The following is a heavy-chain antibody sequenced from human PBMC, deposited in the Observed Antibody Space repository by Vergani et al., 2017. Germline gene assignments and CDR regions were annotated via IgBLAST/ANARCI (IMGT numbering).Heavy chain of an antibody. Sequence: QVQLVESGGGVVQPGRSLRLFCAASGFTFSSYGMHWVREAPGKGLEWVAVISYDGSNKYYADSVKGRFTISRDNSKNTLYLQMNSLGAEDTAVYYCARAPYSSSSARFDPWGQGTLVTVSS. D-gene: IGHD6-13*01. CDR1: GFTFSSYG. CDR2: ISYDGSNK. J-gene: IGHJ5*02. V-gene: IGHV3-30*03. CDR3: ARAPYSSSSARFDP.